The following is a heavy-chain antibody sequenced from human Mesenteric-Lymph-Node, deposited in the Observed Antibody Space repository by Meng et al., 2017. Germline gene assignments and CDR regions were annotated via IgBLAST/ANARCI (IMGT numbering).Heavy chain of an antibody. CDR3: AGGYSYAFDS. Sequence: GESLKISCAASGFTFSRNYMSWVRQAPGKGLEWVSVIYNGGSTYYVDSVKGRFTISRDNARNTLYLQMNSLGDEDTAIYHCAGGYSYAFDSWGQGTLVTVSS. D-gene: IGHD5-18*01. CDR1: GFTFSRNY. V-gene: IGHV3-53*01. CDR2: IYNGGST. J-gene: IGHJ4*02.